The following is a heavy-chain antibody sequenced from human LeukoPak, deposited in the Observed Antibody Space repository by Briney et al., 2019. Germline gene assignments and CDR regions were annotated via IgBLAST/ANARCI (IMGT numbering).Heavy chain of an antibody. V-gene: IGHV5-51*01. D-gene: IGHD5-24*01. CDR1: GYSFTSYW. Sequence: HGESLKISCKGSGYSFTSYWIGWVRQMPGKGLEWMGIIYPGDSDTRYSPSFQGQVTISADKSICTAYLQWSSLKASDTAMYYCARQGRDGYNSFDYWGQGTLVTVSS. CDR3: ARQGRDGYNSFDY. CDR2: IYPGDSDT. J-gene: IGHJ4*02.